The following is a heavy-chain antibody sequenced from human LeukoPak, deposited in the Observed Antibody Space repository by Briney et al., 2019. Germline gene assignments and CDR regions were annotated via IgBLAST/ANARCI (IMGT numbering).Heavy chain of an antibody. CDR3: ARDLGRVANDYYFDS. CDR2: IDNGGSP. Sequence: SETLSLTYTISGASISSHHWSWIRQPPGKELEWIGYIDNGGSPKYSPSLRSRVTISVVTSKNQFSLKLNSVTAADTAVYYCARDLGRVANDYYFDSWGQGTLVTVSS. J-gene: IGHJ4*02. CDR1: GASISSHH. V-gene: IGHV4-59*11. D-gene: IGHD4/OR15-4a*01.